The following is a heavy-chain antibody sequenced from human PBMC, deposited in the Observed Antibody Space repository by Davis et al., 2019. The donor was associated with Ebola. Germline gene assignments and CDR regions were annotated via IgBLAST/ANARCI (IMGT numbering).Heavy chain of an antibody. CDR1: GFTVSSNY. D-gene: IGHD3-16*01. CDR2: IYSGGST. CDR3: ARGYYDYIWGSEGVDY. Sequence: GGSLRLSCAASGFTVSSNYMSWVRQAPGKGLEWVSVIYSGGSTYYADSVKGRFTISRGNSKNTLYLQMNSLRAEDTAVYYCARGYYDYIWGSEGVDYWGQGTLVTVSS. J-gene: IGHJ4*02. V-gene: IGHV3-66*01.